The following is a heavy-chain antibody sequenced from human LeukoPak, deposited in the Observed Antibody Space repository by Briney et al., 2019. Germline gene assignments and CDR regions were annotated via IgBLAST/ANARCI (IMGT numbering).Heavy chain of an antibody. Sequence: SETLSLTCAVYGGSFSGYYWSWIRQPPGKGLEWIGEINHSGSTNYNPSLKSRVTISVDTSKNQFSLKLSSVTAADTAVYYCARLRRNWNDRRPSGPYYMDVWGKGTTVTVSS. V-gene: IGHV4-34*01. CDR2: INHSGST. D-gene: IGHD1-20*01. CDR3: ARLRRNWNDRRPSGPYYMDV. CDR1: GGSFSGYY. J-gene: IGHJ6*03.